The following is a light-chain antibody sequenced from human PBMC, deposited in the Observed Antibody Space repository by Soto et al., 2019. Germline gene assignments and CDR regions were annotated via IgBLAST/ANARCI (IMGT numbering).Light chain of an antibody. CDR2: GAS. J-gene: IGKJ1*01. CDR1: QSVSSSY. V-gene: IGKV3-20*01. Sequence: EIVLTQSPGTLSLSPGERATLSCRASQSVSSSYLAWYQQKPGQAPRLLIYGASSGATGIPDRFSGSGSGTDFTLTISRLEHEDLEVYYCQQYGSSKWTLGQGTKADIK. CDR3: QQYGSSKWT.